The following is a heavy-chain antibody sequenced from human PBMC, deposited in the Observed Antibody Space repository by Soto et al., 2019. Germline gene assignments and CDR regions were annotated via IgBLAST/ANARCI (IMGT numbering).Heavy chain of an antibody. CDR2: ISGGSTPI. D-gene: IGHD3-22*01. J-gene: IGHJ4*02. CDR3: ARDRYSYDSGVSTASYYFDS. V-gene: IGHV3-48*02. CDR1: GFTFTTYS. Sequence: SLRLSCAASGFTFTTYSMAWVRQTPGKGLEWVSYISGGSTPIYYADSVQGRFTISRDNSKNSLYLQMNSLRDDDTAIYYCARDRYSYDSGVSTASYYFDSWGQGTLVTVSS.